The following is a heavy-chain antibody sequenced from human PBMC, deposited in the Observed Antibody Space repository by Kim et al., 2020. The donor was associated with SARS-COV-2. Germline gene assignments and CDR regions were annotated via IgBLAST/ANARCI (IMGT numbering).Heavy chain of an antibody. CDR3: ARVSIYSSSWFPLDY. D-gene: IGHD6-13*01. V-gene: IGHV1-3*01. Sequence: QNFQDRVTIIRDTSASTAYMELSSLRSEDTAVYYCARVSIYSSSWFPLDYWGQGTLVTVSS. J-gene: IGHJ4*02.